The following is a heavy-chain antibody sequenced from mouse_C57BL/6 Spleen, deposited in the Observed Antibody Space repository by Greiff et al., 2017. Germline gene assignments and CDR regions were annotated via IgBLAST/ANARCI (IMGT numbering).Heavy chain of an antibody. D-gene: IGHD2-3*01. CDR3: GIGDDGYAWYFAV. V-gene: IGHV3-6*01. CDR2: ISYDGSN. J-gene: IGHJ1*01. CDR1: GYSITSGYY. Sequence: VQLQESGPGLVKPSQSLSLTCSVTGYSITSGYYWNWIRQFPGNKLEWMGYISYDGSNNYNPSLKNRISITRDTTKNQLFLKLNSVTTEDTTTYYCGIGDDGYAWYFAVWGPGTPVTVS.